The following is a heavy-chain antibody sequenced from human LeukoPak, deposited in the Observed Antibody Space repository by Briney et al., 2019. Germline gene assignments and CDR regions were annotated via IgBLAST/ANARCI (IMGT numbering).Heavy chain of an antibody. CDR1: GGSISSYY. J-gene: IGHJ4*02. V-gene: IGHV4-59*06. Sequence: SETLSLTCTVSGGSISSYYWNWIRQPPGKGLEWIGYIYYSGSTYYDPSLKSRVTISVDTSKNQFSLKLSSVTAADTAVYYCARARGNYYGLGSYSPFDYWGQGTLVTVSS. CDR3: ARARGNYYGLGSYSPFDY. CDR2: IYYSGST. D-gene: IGHD3-10*01.